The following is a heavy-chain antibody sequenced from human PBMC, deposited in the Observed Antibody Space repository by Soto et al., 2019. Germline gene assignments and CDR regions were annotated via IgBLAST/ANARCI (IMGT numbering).Heavy chain of an antibody. CDR3: ARLNVRGYYYYGMDV. V-gene: IGHV5-10-1*01. J-gene: IGHJ6*02. D-gene: IGHD3-10*01. CDR1: GYSFTSYW. Sequence: GESLKISCKGSGYSFTSYWISWVRQMPGKGLEWMGRIDPSDSYTNYSPSFQGHVTISADKSISTAYLQWSSLKASDTAMYYCARLNVRGYYYYGMDVWGQGTTVTVSS. CDR2: IDPSDSYT.